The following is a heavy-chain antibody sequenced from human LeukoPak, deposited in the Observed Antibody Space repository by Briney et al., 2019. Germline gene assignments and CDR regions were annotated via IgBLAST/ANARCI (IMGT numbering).Heavy chain of an antibody. Sequence: PGGSLRLSCAAFGFTFSSYAMSWVRQAPGKGLEWVAVIWYDGSNKYYADSVKGRFTISRDNSKNTLYLQMNSLRAEDTAVYYCARAYCSGGSCYSDFDYWGQGTLVTVSS. V-gene: IGHV3-33*08. J-gene: IGHJ4*02. D-gene: IGHD2-15*01. CDR2: IWYDGSNK. CDR1: GFTFSSYA. CDR3: ARAYCSGGSCYSDFDY.